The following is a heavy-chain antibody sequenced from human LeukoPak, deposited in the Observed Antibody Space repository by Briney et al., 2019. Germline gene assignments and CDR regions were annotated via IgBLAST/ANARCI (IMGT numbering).Heavy chain of an antibody. CDR2: INHSGST. V-gene: IGHV4-34*01. J-gene: IGHJ4*02. Sequence: SETLSLTCAVYGGSFSGYYWSWIRQPPGKGLEWIGEINHSGSTNYNPSLKSRVTISVDTSKNQFSLKLSSVTAADTAVCYCARVKIWGSYRYDYWGQGTLVTVSS. CDR1: GGSFSGYY. D-gene: IGHD3-16*02. CDR3: ARVKIWGSYRYDY.